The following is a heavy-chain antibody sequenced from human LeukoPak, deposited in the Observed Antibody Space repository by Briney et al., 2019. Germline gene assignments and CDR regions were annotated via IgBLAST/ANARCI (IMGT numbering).Heavy chain of an antibody. D-gene: IGHD2-2*01. CDR1: GFTFSSYW. Sequence: GGSLRLSCAASGFTFSSYWMSWVRQAPGKGLEWVANIRQDGSEKYYVDSVKGRFTISRDNAKNLLYLQMNSLRAEDTAVYYCARVARGKYQLLWLDYWGQGTLVTVSS. J-gene: IGHJ4*02. V-gene: IGHV3-7*01. CDR2: IRQDGSEK. CDR3: ARVARGKYQLLWLDY.